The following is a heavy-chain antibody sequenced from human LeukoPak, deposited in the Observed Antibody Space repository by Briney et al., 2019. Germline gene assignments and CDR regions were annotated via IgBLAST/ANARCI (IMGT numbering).Heavy chain of an antibody. CDR3: ARDRIEGPNYDFWSGYPLRYYMDV. D-gene: IGHD3-3*01. CDR1: GGSISSGSYY. Sequence: PSRTLSLTCTVSGGSISSGSYYWSWIREPAGKGLEWIGRIYTSGSTNYNPPLKSRVTISVDTSKNQFSLKLSSVTAADTAVYYCARDRIEGPNYDFWSGYPLRYYMDVWGKGTTVTVSS. V-gene: IGHV4-61*02. J-gene: IGHJ6*03. CDR2: IYTSGST.